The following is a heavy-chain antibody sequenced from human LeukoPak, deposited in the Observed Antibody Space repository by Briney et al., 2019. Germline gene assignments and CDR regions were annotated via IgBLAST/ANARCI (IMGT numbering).Heavy chain of an antibody. CDR2: INHSGST. CDR3: ARGRRGGWFDY. CDR1: GGSFSGYY. Sequence: SETLSLTCAVYGGSFSGYYWSWIRQPPGKGLEWIGEINHSGSTNCNPSLKSRVTISVDTSKNQFSLKLSSVTAADTAVYYCARGRRGGWFDYWGQGTLVTVSS. V-gene: IGHV4-34*01. D-gene: IGHD6-19*01. J-gene: IGHJ4*02.